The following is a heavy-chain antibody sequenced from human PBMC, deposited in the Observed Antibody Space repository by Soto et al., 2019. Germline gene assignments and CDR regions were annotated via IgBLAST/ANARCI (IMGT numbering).Heavy chain of an antibody. Sequence: SVKVSCKASGGTFSSYAISWVRQAPGQGLEWMGGIIPIFGTANYAQKFQGRVTITADESTSTAYMELSSLRSEDTAVYYCARGVVPAATRFDYWGQGTLVTVSS. D-gene: IGHD2-2*01. J-gene: IGHJ4*02. CDR2: IIPIFGTA. V-gene: IGHV1-69*13. CDR3: ARGVVPAATRFDY. CDR1: GGTFSSYA.